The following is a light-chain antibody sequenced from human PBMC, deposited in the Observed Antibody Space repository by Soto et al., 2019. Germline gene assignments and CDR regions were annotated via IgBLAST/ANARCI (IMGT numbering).Light chain of an antibody. CDR3: QQRSNWPPT. Sequence: EIVLTQSPATLSLSPGERATLSCRASQSVSSYLAWYQQKPGQAPRLLIYDASNRATGIPARFSGSGSGTDLNLNISSLEPEDFAVYYCQQRSNWPPTFGQGTKLEIK. V-gene: IGKV3-11*01. J-gene: IGKJ2*01. CDR1: QSVSSY. CDR2: DAS.